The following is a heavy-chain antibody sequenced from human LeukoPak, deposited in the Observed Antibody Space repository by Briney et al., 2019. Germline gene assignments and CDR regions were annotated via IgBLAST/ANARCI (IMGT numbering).Heavy chain of an antibody. CDR2: IYYSGST. D-gene: IGHD3-10*01. J-gene: IGHJ5*02. CDR3: ASPYYGSGSYIVDP. CDR1: GVSISSSSYY. Sequence: PSETLSLTCTVSGVSISSSSYYWGWIRQPPGKGLEWIVSIYYSGSTYYNPSLKSRVTISVDTSKNQFSLKLSSVTAADTAVYYCASPYYGSGSYIVDPWGQGTLVTVSS. V-gene: IGHV4-39*01.